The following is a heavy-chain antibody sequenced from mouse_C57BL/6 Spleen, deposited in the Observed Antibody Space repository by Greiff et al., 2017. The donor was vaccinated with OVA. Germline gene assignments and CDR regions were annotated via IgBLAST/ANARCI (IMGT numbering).Heavy chain of an antibody. J-gene: IGHJ1*03. Sequence: EVKLVESGGGLVKPGGSLKLSCAASGFTFSSYAMSWVRQTPEKRLEWVATISDGGSYTYYPDNVKGRFTISRDNAKNNLYLQMSHLKSEDTAMXYCARGRRVGYFDVWGTGTTVTVSS. V-gene: IGHV5-4*03. CDR2: ISDGGSYT. D-gene: IGHD1-1*01. CDR3: ARGRRVGYFDV. CDR1: GFTFSSYA.